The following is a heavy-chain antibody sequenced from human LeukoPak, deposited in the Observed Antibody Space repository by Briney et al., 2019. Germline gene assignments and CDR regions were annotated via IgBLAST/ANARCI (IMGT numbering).Heavy chain of an antibody. D-gene: IGHD2-2*01. CDR2: ISWNSGSI. CDR1: GFTFDDYA. J-gene: IGHJ5*02. Sequence: PGRSLRLSCAASGFTFDDYAMHWVRQAPGKGLEWVSGISWNSGSIGYADSVKGRLTISRDNSKNTLYLQMNSLRVEDTAIYYCAKDEYCSSISCLDWFDPWGQGILVTVSS. CDR3: AKDEYCSSISCLDWFDP. V-gene: IGHV3-9*01.